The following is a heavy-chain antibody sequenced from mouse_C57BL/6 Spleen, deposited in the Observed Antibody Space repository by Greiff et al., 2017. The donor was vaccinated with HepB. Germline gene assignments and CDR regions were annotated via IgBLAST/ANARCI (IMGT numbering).Heavy chain of an antibody. CDR1: GYTFTSYG. CDR2: IYPRSGNT. Sequence: VKLQESGAELARPGASVKLSCKASGYTFTSYGISWVKQRTGQGLEWIGEIYPRSGNTYYNEKFKAKATLTADKSSSTAYMDLRSLTSEDSAVSFCARSSNYAYFDVWGTGTTVTVSS. J-gene: IGHJ1*03. D-gene: IGHD2-5*01. CDR3: ARSSNYAYFDV. V-gene: IGHV1-81*01.